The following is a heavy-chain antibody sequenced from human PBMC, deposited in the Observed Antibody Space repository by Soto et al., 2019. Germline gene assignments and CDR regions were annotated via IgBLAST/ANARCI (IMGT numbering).Heavy chain of an antibody. J-gene: IGHJ6*03. V-gene: IGHV4-31*03. CDR3: ARDRHSQQPNHRWGGGYMDV. Sequence: PSETLSLTCTVSGGSISSGGYYWSWIRQHPGKGLDWIGYIYFSGSTYYNPSLKSRVTISVATPKNQFSLKLSSVTAADTAMYYCARDRHSQQPNHRWGGGYMDVWGKGTTVTVSS. D-gene: IGHD6-13*01. CDR1: GGSISSGGYY. CDR2: IYFSGST.